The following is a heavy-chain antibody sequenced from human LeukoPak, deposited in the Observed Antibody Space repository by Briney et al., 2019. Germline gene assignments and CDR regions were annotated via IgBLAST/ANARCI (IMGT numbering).Heavy chain of an antibody. V-gene: IGHV3-30*14. J-gene: IGHJ6*02. CDR1: GFTFSSYA. CDR3: ARDTSGYYAMDV. Sequence: WRSLRLSCAASGFTFSSYAMHWVRQAPGKGLEWVAVISYDGSNKYYADSVKGRFTISRDNSKNTVYVQMNSLRAEDTAVYYCARDTSGYYAMDVWGQGTTVTVSS. CDR2: ISYDGSNK. D-gene: IGHD2-2*01.